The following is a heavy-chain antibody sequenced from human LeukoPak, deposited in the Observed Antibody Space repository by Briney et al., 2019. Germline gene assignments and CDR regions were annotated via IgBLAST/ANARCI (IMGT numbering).Heavy chain of an antibody. CDR3: AGVNRITPPGRFDP. Sequence: SETLSLACSVSGDSISSYYGGWVRQPPGKGLEWVGYIYYRGSTNYNPSLKGRLTISVNPSNNQSSLKLRSPTRADPAVSYCAGVNRITPPGRFDPWGQGPLVSVSS. J-gene: IGHJ5*02. CDR2: IYYRGST. CDR1: GDSISSYY. D-gene: IGHD3-10*01. V-gene: IGHV4-59*01.